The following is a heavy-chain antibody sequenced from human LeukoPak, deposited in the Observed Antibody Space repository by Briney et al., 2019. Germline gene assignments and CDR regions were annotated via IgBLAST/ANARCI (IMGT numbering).Heavy chain of an antibody. J-gene: IGHJ3*02. CDR1: GYSFTSYW. D-gene: IGHD3-10*01. Sequence: GESLKISCKGSGYSFTSYWIDWVRQIPGKGLEWIWIIYPGDSDTRYSPSFQGQVTISADKSISTAYVQWSSMKASDTAMYYCARPSPYGSGSYYKSHAFDIWGQWTMVTVSS. CDR3: ARPSPYGSGSYYKSHAFDI. V-gene: IGHV5-51*01. CDR2: IYPGDSDT.